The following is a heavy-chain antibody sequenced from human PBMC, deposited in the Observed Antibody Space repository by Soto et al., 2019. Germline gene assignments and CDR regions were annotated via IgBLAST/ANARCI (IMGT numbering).Heavy chain of an antibody. CDR3: ALGCCSASHPYF. D-gene: IGHD2-15*01. CDR2: ISSKTYGGTT. Sequence: GGSLRLSCTASGFTFGGYDMIWVRQAPGKGLEWVGYISSKTYGGTTDYAASVKGRFAISRDNGKNSLSLQMNSLRAEDTTVYHCALGCCSASHPYF. V-gene: IGHV3-49*04. J-gene: IGHJ1*01. CDR1: GFTFGGYD.